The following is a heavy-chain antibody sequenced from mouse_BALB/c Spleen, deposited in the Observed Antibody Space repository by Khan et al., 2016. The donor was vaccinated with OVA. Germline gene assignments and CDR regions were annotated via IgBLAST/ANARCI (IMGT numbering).Heavy chain of an antibody. CDR1: GYTFSDYN. Sequence: VQLQQSGPELVKPGASVKISCKASGYTFSDYNMDWVKQSHGKRLEWLGYIYPNDGGSGYNQKFKTKAPLTVDMSSSTAYMELRSLTSEDSAVYYCVRSGYGSFAFWGQGTLVTVS. D-gene: IGHD1-2*01. V-gene: IGHV1S29*02. CDR2: IYPNDGGS. CDR3: VRSGYGSFAF. J-gene: IGHJ3*01.